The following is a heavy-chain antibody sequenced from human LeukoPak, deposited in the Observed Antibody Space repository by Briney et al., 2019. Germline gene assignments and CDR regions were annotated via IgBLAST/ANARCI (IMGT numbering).Heavy chain of an antibody. CDR1: GGSFSGYY. D-gene: IGHD1-26*01. J-gene: IGHJ4*02. CDR3: ARFPVGATKGGFDY. Sequence: DPSETLSLTGAVYGGSFSGYYWSWIRQPPGKGLEWIGEINHSGSTNYNPSLKSRVTISVDTSKNQFSLKLSSVTAADTAVYYCARFPVGATKGGFDYWGQGTLVTVSS. V-gene: IGHV4-34*01. CDR2: INHSGST.